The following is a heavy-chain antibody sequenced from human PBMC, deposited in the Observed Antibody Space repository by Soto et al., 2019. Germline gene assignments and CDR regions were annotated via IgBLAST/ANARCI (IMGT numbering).Heavy chain of an antibody. J-gene: IGHJ4*02. CDR2: FYDSGST. CDR3: ARDWRYCRGGSCYFDY. Sequence: QVQLRESGLGLVKPSQTLSLTCTVSGGSVSGGGYYWSCIRQHPGKGLEWIGYFYDSGSTYYNPSISRHITRAVDTSNTQYSLKLSSVTEDDTAVYYWARDWRYCRGGSCYFDYWGQGTPVTVSS. D-gene: IGHD2-15*01. CDR1: GGSVSGGGYY. V-gene: IGHV4-31*01.